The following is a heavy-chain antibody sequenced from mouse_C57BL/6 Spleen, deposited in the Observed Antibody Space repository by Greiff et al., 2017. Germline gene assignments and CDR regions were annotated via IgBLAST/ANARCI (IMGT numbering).Heavy chain of an antibody. D-gene: IGHD1-1*01. J-gene: IGHJ4*01. CDR1: GYTFTSYW. CDR3: ARDGSNYYAMDY. Sequence: VQLQQPGAELVRPGSSVKLSCKASGYTFTSYWMHWVKQRPIQGLEWIGNIDPSDSETHYNQKFKDKATLTVDKSSSTAYMQLSSLTSEDSAVYYCARDGSNYYAMDYWGQGTAVTVSS. CDR2: IDPSDSET. V-gene: IGHV1-52*01.